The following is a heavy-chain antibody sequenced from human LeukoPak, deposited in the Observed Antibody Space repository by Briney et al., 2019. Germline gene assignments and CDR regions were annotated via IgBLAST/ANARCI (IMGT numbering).Heavy chain of an antibody. CDR1: GYSISSGYY. CDR2: IYHSGST. CDR3: ARDSVVVVAAELRRWFDP. D-gene: IGHD2-15*01. Sequence: PSETLSLTCAVSGYSISSGYYWGWIRQPPGKGLEWIGSIYHSGSTYYNPSLESRVTISVDTSKNQFSLKLSSVTAADTAVYYCARDSVVVVAAELRRWFDPWGQGTLVTVSS. V-gene: IGHV4-38-2*02. J-gene: IGHJ5*02.